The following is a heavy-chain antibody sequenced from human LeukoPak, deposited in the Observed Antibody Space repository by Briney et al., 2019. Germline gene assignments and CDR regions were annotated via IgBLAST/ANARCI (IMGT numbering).Heavy chain of an antibody. CDR1: GGSISSGSYY. Sequence: SETLSLTCTVSGGSISSGSYYWSWIRQPPGKGLEWIGEINHSGSTNYNPSLKSRVTISVDTSKNQFSLKLSSVTAADTAVYYCARRAGRIAAAGRFGPNWFDPWGQGTLVTVSS. CDR2: INHSGST. J-gene: IGHJ5*02. V-gene: IGHV4-39*07. CDR3: ARRAGRIAAAGRFGPNWFDP. D-gene: IGHD6-13*01.